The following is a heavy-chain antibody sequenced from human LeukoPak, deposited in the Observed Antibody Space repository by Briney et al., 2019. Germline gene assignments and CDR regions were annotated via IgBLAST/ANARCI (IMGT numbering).Heavy chain of an antibody. D-gene: IGHD2-15*01. CDR1: GFTFSSYG. CDR2: IWYDGSNK. CDR3: ARDEVVAASPFDY. J-gene: IGHJ4*02. V-gene: IGHV3-33*01. Sequence: GGSLRLFCAASGFTFSSYGMHWVRQAPGKGLEWVAVIWYDGSNKYYADSVKGRFTISRDNSKNTLYLQMNSLRAEDTAVYYCARDEVVAASPFDYWGQGTLVTVSS.